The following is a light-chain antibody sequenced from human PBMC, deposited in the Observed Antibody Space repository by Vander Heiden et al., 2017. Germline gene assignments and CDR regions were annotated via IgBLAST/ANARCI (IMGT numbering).Light chain of an antibody. CDR2: WAS. V-gene: IGKV4-1*01. CDR1: QSVLYSSNNKNY. CDR3: QQDDSTPYT. J-gene: IGKJ2*01. Sequence: DIVMTQSPDSLAVSLGERATINCKSSQSVLYSSNNKNYLAWYQQKPGQSPNLLIYWASTRESGVPDRFSASGSGTDFTLTISSLQAEDVAVYYCQQDDSTPYTFGQGTKLEIK.